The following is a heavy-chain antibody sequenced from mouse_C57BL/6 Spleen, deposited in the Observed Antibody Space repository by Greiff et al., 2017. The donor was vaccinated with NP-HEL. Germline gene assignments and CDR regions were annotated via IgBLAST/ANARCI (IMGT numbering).Heavy chain of an antibody. CDR1: GFHIKNTY. V-gene: IGHV14-3*01. D-gene: IGHD2-3*01. Sequence: EVQLQQSVAELVRPGASVKLSCTASGFHIKNTYMHWVKQRPEQGLEWIGRIDPANGNTKYAPKFQGKATITADTSSNTAYLQLSSLTSEDTAIYYCAREGYGGYYDWYFDVWGTGTTVTVSS. CDR2: IDPANGNT. J-gene: IGHJ1*03. CDR3: AREGYGGYYDWYFDV.